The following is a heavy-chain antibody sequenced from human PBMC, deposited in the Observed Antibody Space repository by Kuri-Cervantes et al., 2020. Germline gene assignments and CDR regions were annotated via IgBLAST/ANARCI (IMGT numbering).Heavy chain of an antibody. CDR3: ANEGVVATGAFDI. CDR1: GDSVSSNSAA. Sequence: SCAISGDSVSSNSAAWNWIRQSPSRGLEWLGRTYYRSKWYNDYAVSVKSRRTINPDTSKNQFSLQLNSVTPEDTAVYYCANEGVVATGAFDIWGQGTMVTVSS. CDR2: TYYRSKWYN. V-gene: IGHV6-1*01. J-gene: IGHJ3*02. D-gene: IGHD3-22*01.